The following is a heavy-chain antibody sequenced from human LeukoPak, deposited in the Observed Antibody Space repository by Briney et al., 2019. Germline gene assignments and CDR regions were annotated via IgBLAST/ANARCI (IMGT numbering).Heavy chain of an antibody. D-gene: IGHD2-21*02. Sequence: GGSLRLSCAASGFTFSSYGMHWVRQAPGKGLEGVAFIRYDGSNKYYADSVKGRFTISRDNSKNTLYLQMNSLRAEDTAVYYCARDDTSTLAYCGGDCRTFDSWGQGTLVTVSS. CDR1: GFTFSSYG. V-gene: IGHV3-30*02. J-gene: IGHJ4*02. CDR3: ARDDTSTLAYCGGDCRTFDS. CDR2: IRYDGSNK.